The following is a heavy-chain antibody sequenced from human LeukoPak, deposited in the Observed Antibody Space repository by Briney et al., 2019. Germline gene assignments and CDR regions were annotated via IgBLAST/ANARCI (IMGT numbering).Heavy chain of an antibody. V-gene: IGHV4-38-2*01. D-gene: IGHD2-2*01. CDR2: IYHSGST. CDR3: ARVRGYCSSTICYRYYFDY. Sequence: SETLSLTCAVSDYSISSGYYWGWIRQPPGKGPEWIGTIYHSGSTYYNPSLKSRVTISVDTSKNQFSLKLTSVTAADTAVYYCARVRGYCSSTICYRYYFDYWGQGTLVTVSS. J-gene: IGHJ4*02. CDR1: DYSISSGYY.